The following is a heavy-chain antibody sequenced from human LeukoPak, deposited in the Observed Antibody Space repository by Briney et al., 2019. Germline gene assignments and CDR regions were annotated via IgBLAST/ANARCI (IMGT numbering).Heavy chain of an antibody. CDR2: ISSSSSSYK. J-gene: IGHJ4*02. Sequence: PGGSLRLSCAASGFTFSSYSMNWVRQAPGKGLEWVSSISSSSSSYKYYADSVKGRFTISRDNAKNSLYLQMNSLRAEDTAIYYCARSILAGTGGFDYWGQGSLITVSS. D-gene: IGHD6-19*01. CDR1: GFTFSSYS. CDR3: ARSILAGTGGFDY. V-gene: IGHV3-21*01.